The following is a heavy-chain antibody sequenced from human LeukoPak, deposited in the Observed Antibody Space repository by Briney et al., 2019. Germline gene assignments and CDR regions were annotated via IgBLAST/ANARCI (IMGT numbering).Heavy chain of an antibody. V-gene: IGHV5-51*01. CDR1: GYRFTSYW. CDR2: IYPGDSDT. J-gene: IGHJ3*02. D-gene: IGHD7-27*01. Sequence: GESLKISCKGSGYRFTSYWIGWVRQMPGKGLEWMGSIYPGDSDTRYSPSFQGQVTISADKSINTAYLQWSSLKAPDTAMYYCARSRAPGAADAFDIWGQGTMVTVSS. CDR3: ARSRAPGAADAFDI.